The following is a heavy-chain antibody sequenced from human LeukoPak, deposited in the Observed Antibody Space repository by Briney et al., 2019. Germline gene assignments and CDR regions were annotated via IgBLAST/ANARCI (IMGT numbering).Heavy chain of an antibody. CDR3: AKPMWLNCGGDCPFDY. J-gene: IGHJ4*02. Sequence: GGSLRLSCAASGFTFSSYAMSWVRQAPGKGLEWVSAISGSGGSTYYADSVKGRFTISRDNSKNTLYLQMNSLRAEDTAVYYCAKPMWLNCGGDCPFDYWGQGTLVTVSS. D-gene: IGHD2-21*01. CDR2: ISGSGGST. CDR1: GFTFSSYA. V-gene: IGHV3-23*01.